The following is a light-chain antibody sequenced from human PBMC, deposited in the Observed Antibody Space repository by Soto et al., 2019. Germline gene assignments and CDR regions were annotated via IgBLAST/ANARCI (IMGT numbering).Light chain of an antibody. CDR2: QVS. V-gene: IGKV2-30*01. J-gene: IGKJ1*01. CDR3: MEGTPS. Sequence: VLTQSPLSLSVTLGQPASISCRSSQSLIYSNGNTYLNWYQQRPGQSPRRLIYQVSIRDSGVPDRFSGSGRGSGTDFTLKISRVGAGDVGVYYCMEGTPSFGQGTKVEMK. CDR1: QSLIYSNGNTY.